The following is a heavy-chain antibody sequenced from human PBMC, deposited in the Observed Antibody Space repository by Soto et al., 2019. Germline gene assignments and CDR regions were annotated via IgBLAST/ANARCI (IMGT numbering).Heavy chain of an antibody. Sequence: EVQPVESGGGLVQPGGSLRLSCAASGFTFSSYSMNWVRQAPGKGLEWVSYISSSSSTIYYADSVKGRFTISRDNAKNSLYLQMNSLRDEDTAVYYCARENDDFWSGYYKGEIDYWGQGTLVTVSS. J-gene: IGHJ4*02. V-gene: IGHV3-48*02. CDR3: ARENDDFWSGYYKGEIDY. CDR1: GFTFSSYS. CDR2: ISSSSSTI. D-gene: IGHD3-3*01.